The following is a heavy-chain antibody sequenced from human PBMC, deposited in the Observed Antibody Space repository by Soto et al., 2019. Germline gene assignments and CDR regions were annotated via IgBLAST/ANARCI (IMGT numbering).Heavy chain of an antibody. V-gene: IGHV1-69*06. CDR1: GGTFSDYA. D-gene: IGHD3-16*01. CDR2: IVPRFGSP. CDR3: ARDRIQLRLGKYSFNGMDV. J-gene: IGHJ6*02. Sequence: QVQLVQSGAEMRKPGSSLRVSCKASGGTFSDYAFSWVRQAPGLGLEWMGGIVPRFGSPNYAQKFGGRVTITADTSSSTVYMALSSLRFDDTAVYFCARDRIQLRLGKYSFNGMDVWGQGTTIIVSS.